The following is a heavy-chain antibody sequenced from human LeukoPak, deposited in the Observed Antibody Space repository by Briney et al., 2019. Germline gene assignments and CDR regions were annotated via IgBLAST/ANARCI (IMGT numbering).Heavy chain of an antibody. CDR1: GFTFSSNN. J-gene: IGHJ4*02. D-gene: IGHD2-2*01. V-gene: IGHV3-21*04. CDR3: ARDSNVVDFDY. Sequence: GGSLRLSCAASGFTFSSNNMNWVRQAPGKGLEWVSSINTSSYIYYADSVKGRFTISRDNAKNSLYLKMNSLRAEDTAVYYCARDSNVVDFDYWGQGTLVTVSS. CDR2: INTSSYI.